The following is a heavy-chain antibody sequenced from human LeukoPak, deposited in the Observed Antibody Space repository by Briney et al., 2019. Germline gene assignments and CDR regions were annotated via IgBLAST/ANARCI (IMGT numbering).Heavy chain of an antibody. D-gene: IGHD2-21*02. CDR2: INPNSGDT. Sequence: ASVKVCCKASGYTFTGYYVHCVRQAPGQGLEWMGRINPNSGDTNYAQKFQGRVTMTRDTSISTAYMELSRLRSDDTAVYYCARDYCGGDCFPDYWGQGTLVTVSS. CDR1: GYTFTGYY. V-gene: IGHV1-2*06. CDR3: ARDYCGGDCFPDY. J-gene: IGHJ4*02.